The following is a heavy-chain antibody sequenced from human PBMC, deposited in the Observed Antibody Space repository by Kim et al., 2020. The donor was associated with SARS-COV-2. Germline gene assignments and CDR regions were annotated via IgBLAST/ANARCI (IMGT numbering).Heavy chain of an antibody. CDR2: IKEDGSEK. J-gene: IGHJ4*02. V-gene: IGHV3-7*03. D-gene: IGHD6-19*01. Sequence: GGSLRLSCAASGFTLSSYWMSWVRQAPGKGLEWVANIKEDGSEKYYVDSMKARFTISRDNAKNSLYLQMNSLRAEDTAVYYCARDYSSGYYKGDYWGQGT. CDR1: GFTLSSYW. CDR3: ARDYSSGYYKGDY.